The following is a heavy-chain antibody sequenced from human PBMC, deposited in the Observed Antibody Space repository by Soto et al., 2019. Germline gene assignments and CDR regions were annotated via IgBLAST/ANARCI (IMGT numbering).Heavy chain of an antibody. CDR2: INPSGGST. D-gene: IGHD2-8*01. V-gene: IGHV1-46*03. CDR3: ARGYCTIGVCSVVNYYYYYMDV. Sequence: QVQLVQSGAEVKKPGASVKVSCKASGYTFTSYYMHWVRQAPGQGLEWMGIINPSGGSTSYAQKFQGRVTMTRDTSTSTVYMELSSLRSEDTAVYYCARGYCTIGVCSVVNYYYYYMDVWGKGTTVTVSS. CDR1: GYTFTSYY. J-gene: IGHJ6*03.